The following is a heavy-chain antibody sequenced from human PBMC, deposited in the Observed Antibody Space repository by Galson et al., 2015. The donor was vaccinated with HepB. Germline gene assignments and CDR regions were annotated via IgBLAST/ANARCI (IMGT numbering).Heavy chain of an antibody. CDR1: GYSFTSYW. CDR2: IYPGDSDT. V-gene: IGHV5-51*03. D-gene: IGHD3-3*01. J-gene: IGHJ3*02. Sequence: QSGAEVKKPGESLKISCKGSGYSFTSYWIGWVRQMPGKGLEWMGIIYPGDSDTRYSPSFQGQVTISADKSISTAYLQWSSLKASDTAMYYCATPYYDFWSGYPLGAFDIWGQGTMVTVSS. CDR3: ATPYYDFWSGYPLGAFDI.